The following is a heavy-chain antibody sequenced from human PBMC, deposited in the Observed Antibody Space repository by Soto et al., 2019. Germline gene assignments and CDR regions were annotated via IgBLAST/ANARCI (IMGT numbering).Heavy chain of an antibody. CDR2: IYSGGST. J-gene: IGHJ6*02. CDR3: ARDLDYYDSSGDYLGYQDGMDV. D-gene: IGHD3-22*01. CDR1: VFTVSSNY. V-gene: IGHV3-53*01. Sequence: GGSLRLSCAASVFTVSSNYMSWVRQAPGKGLEWVSVIYSGGSTYYADSVKGRFTISRDNSKNTLYLQMNSLRAEDTAVYYCARDLDYYDSSGDYLGYQDGMDVWGQGRTVPGSS.